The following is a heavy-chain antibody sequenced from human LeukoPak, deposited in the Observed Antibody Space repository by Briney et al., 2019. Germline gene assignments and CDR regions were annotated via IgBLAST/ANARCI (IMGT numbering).Heavy chain of an antibody. CDR2: INSDGSST. CDR3: ARLIAAAPYDAFDI. D-gene: IGHD6-25*01. CDR1: GFTFSSYW. Sequence: PGGSLRLSCAASGFTFSSYWMHWVRQAPGKGLVWVSRINSDGSSTSYADSVEGRFTISRDNAKNSLYLQMNSLRAEDTAVYYCARLIAAAPYDAFDIWGQGTMVTVSS. V-gene: IGHV3-74*01. J-gene: IGHJ3*02.